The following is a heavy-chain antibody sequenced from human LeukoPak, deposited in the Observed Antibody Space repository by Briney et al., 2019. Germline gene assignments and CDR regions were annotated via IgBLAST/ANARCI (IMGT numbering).Heavy chain of an antibody. Sequence: SETLSLTCTVSGGSISGSSYYWGWIRQPPGKGLEWIGSIYYSGSTYYNPSLKSRVTISVDTSKNQFSLKLSSVTAADTAMYYCARRYGSGSSGTFDYWGQGTLVTVSS. CDR2: IYYSGST. D-gene: IGHD3-10*01. CDR3: ARRYGSGSSGTFDY. CDR1: GGSISGSSYY. J-gene: IGHJ4*02. V-gene: IGHV4-39*07.